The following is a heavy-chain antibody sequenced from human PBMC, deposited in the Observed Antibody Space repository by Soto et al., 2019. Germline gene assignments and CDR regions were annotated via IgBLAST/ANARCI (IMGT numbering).Heavy chain of an antibody. J-gene: IGHJ6*02. CDR3: ARDKISPYYYYGMDV. V-gene: IGHV3-33*01. CDR2: IWYDGSNK. Sequence: GGSLRLSCAASGFTFSSYGMHWVRQAPGKGLEWVAVIWYDGSNKYYADSVKGRFTISRDNSENTLYLQMNSLRAEDTAVYYCARDKISPYYYYGMDVWGQGTTVTVSS. CDR1: GFTFSSYG.